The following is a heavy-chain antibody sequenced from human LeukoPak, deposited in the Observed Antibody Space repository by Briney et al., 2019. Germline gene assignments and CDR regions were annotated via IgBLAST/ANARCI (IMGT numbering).Heavy chain of an antibody. J-gene: IGHJ4*02. CDR1: GFTFSLYA. CDR2: ISGSGASP. D-gene: IGHD4-17*01. CDR3: AKQRGTPVTTFDY. V-gene: IGHV3-23*01. Sequence: SGGSLRLSCAASGFTFSLYAMSWVRQAPGKGLEWVSAISGSGASPFYTDAVRGRFTISRDNSQNTLHLQMNSLRAEGTAIYYCAKQRGTPVTTFDYWGQGTLVTVSS.